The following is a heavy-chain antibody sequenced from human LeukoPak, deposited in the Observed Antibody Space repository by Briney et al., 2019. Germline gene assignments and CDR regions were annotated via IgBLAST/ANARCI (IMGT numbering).Heavy chain of an antibody. CDR3: ARDINIAAAAPGAFDI. Sequence: ASVKVSCKASGYTFTSYGISWVRQAPGQGLEWMGWISAYSGNTNYAQKFQGRVTITADESTSTAYMELSSLRSEDTAVYYCARDINIAAAAPGAFDIWGQGTMVTVSS. V-gene: IGHV1-18*01. CDR2: ISAYSGNT. CDR1: GYTFTSYG. D-gene: IGHD6-25*01. J-gene: IGHJ3*02.